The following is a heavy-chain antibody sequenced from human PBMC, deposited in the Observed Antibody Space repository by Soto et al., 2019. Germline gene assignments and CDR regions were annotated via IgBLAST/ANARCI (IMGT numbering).Heavy chain of an antibody. CDR3: AVESPTTEITPHHYNGMDV. D-gene: IGHD1-1*01. Sequence: PGESLKISCKGSGYTFTDYWIGWVRQLPGKGLEWMGIIYPGDSDTRYSPSFQGHVTITVDKSTNTAYLQWNTLRASDTAMYYCAVESPTTEITPHHYNGMDVWGQGTTVTVSS. V-gene: IGHV5-51*01. J-gene: IGHJ6*02. CDR1: GYTFTDYW. CDR2: IYPGDSDT.